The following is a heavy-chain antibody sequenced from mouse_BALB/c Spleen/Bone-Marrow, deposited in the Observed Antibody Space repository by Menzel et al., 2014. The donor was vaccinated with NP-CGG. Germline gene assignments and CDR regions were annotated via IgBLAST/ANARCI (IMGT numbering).Heavy chain of an antibody. V-gene: IGHV2-6-5*01. CDR1: GFSLTDYG. Sequence: QVRLQQSGPGLVAPSQSLSITCTVSGFSLTDYGVSWIRQPPGKGLEWLGVIWDGGSTYYNSALKSRLSISKDNSKSQVFLKMNSLQTDDTAMYYCAKHEDRYDWFAYWGQGTLVTVSA. D-gene: IGHD2-14*01. J-gene: IGHJ3*01. CDR2: IWDGGST. CDR3: AKHEDRYDWFAY.